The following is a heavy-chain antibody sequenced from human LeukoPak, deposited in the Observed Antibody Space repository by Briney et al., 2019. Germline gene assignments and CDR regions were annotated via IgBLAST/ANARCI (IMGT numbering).Heavy chain of an antibody. D-gene: IGHD2/OR15-2a*01. J-gene: IGHJ4*02. V-gene: IGHV3-74*01. Sequence: PGGSLRLSCAASGFSFSVYEMHWARQAPGKGLVWVSRIDSDGSTTNYADSVKGRFTISRDNAKNTLYLQMNSLRAEDTAVYYCASGYYSTSEGGNGYWGQGTLVTASS. CDR3: ASGYYSTSEGGNGY. CDR2: IDSDGSTT. CDR1: GFSFSVYE.